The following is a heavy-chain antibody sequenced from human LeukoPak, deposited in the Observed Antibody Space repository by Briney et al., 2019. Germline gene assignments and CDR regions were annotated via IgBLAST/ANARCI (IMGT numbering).Heavy chain of an antibody. CDR2: INSDGSST. D-gene: IGHD3-10*01. CDR1: GFTFSSYW. Sequence: GGSLRLSCAASGFTFSSYWMHWVRQAPGRGLVWVSRINSDGSSTSYADSVKGRFTISRDNAKSTLYLQMNSLRAEDTAVYYCARGSLWFRELSSTLDYWGQGTLVTVSS. V-gene: IGHV3-74*01. J-gene: IGHJ4*02. CDR3: ARGSLWFRELSSTLDY.